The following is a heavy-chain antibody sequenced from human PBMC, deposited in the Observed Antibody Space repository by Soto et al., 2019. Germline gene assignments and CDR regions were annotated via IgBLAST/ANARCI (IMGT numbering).Heavy chain of an antibody. CDR1: GFTADDYA. D-gene: IGHD4-17*01. CDR3: AKDMKWGGMTTIHYFDS. V-gene: IGHV3-9*02. Sequence: PGGSLRLSCVASGFTADDYAMHWVRQAPGKGLEWVLGICSISDTIDYADSVKGRFTISRDNAKNSLFLQMNSLRPEDTALYYCAKDMKWGGMTTIHYFDSWGQGTLVTVSS. J-gene: IGHJ4*02. CDR2: ICSISDTI.